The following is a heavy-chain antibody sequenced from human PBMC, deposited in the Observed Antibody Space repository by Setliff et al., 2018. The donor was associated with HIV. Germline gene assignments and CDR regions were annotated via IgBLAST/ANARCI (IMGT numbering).Heavy chain of an antibody. V-gene: IGHV4-59*11. CDR3: AREAYFFASGTYYFDS. D-gene: IGHD3-10*01. CDR2: IHYSGST. Sequence: LSLTCTVSGGSISSHYWSWIRQPPGKGLEWIGSIHYSGSTNYNPSLKSRATISVDTSKNQFSLKLSSVTAADTALYFCAREAYFFASGTYYFDSWGQGTLVTLL. J-gene: IGHJ4*02. CDR1: GGSISSHY.